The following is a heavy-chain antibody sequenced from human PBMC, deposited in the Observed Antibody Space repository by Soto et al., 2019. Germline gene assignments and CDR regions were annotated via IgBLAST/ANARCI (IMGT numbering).Heavy chain of an antibody. CDR2: IAVGSGYT. J-gene: IGHJ4*02. Sequence: SVKVSFKASGFTFTSSAFQWVRQARGQRLEWIGWIAVGSGYTNYAQRFQDRVTLTRDMSTATTYMELSRLTSEDTAIYYCAADATAWQQMVPSDYWGQGTLVTVSS. D-gene: IGHD2-8*01. CDR1: GFTFTSSA. CDR3: AADATAWQQMVPSDY. V-gene: IGHV1-58*01.